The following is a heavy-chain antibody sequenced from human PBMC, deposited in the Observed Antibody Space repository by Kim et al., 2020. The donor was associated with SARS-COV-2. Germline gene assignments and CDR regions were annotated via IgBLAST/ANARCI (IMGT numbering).Heavy chain of an antibody. CDR3: AKGKRSDGYNFGVDY. V-gene: IGHV3-9*01. J-gene: IGHJ4*02. CDR1: GFTFDDYA. CDR2: ISWNSGSI. D-gene: IGHD5-12*01. Sequence: GGSLRLSCAASGFTFDDYAMHWVRQAPGKGLEWVSGISWNSGSIGYADSVKGRFTISRDNAKNSLYLQMNSLRAEDTALYYCAKGKRSDGYNFGVDYWGQGTLVTVSS.